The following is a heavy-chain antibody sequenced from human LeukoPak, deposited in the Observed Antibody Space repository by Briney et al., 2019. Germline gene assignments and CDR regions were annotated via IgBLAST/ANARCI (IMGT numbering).Heavy chain of an antibody. CDR1: GGSISSSDYY. D-gene: IGHD6-13*01. J-gene: IGHJ4*02. V-gene: IGHV4-39*02. CDR3: ARPRAAAAGTGFDY. Sequence: SETLSLTCTASGGSISSSDYYWGWTRQPPGKGLEWIGCIHYSGNTYYNPSLKSRVTISVDTSRNHFSLRLSSVTAADTAVYYCARPRAAAAGTGFDYWGQGTLVTVSS. CDR2: IHYSGNT.